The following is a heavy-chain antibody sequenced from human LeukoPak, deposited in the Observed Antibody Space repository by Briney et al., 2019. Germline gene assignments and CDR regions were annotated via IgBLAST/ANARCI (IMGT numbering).Heavy chain of an antibody. CDR1: GFTFSRHP. J-gene: IGHJ6*02. Sequence: GGSLRLSCAASGFTFSRHPKNWVRQAPGKGLEWVSYISPGTIYYADSVKGRFTISRDNAKNSLYLQMNSLRAEDTAVYYCTRDGRVAYEMDVWGQGTTVTVSS. V-gene: IGHV3-48*01. CDR3: TRDGRVAYEMDV. D-gene: IGHD2-15*01. CDR2: ISPGTI.